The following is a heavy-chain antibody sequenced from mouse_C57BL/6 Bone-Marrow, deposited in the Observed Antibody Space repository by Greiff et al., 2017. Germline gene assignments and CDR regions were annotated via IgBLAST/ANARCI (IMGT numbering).Heavy chain of an antibody. CDR3: ARGLPRRLYYAMDY. V-gene: IGHV14-2*01. CDR1: GFNIKDYY. D-gene: IGHD2-2*01. CDR2: IDTEDGET. Sequence: VQVVESGAELVKPGASVKLSCTASGFNIKDYYMHWVKQRTEQGLAWIGRIDTEDGETKYAPKFQGKATITADTSSNTAYLQLSSLTSEDTAVYYWARGLPRRLYYAMDYWGQGTSVTVSS. J-gene: IGHJ4*01.